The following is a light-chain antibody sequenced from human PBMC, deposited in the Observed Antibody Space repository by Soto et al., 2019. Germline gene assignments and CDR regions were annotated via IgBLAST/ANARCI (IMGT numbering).Light chain of an antibody. Sequence: EIVLTQSPATLSLSPGETATLSCRASHSTDSYLAWYQHKPGQAPRLLIYNTSNRATGIPARFSGSGSGTDFTFTISSLEPVDFAVYYCQQRTTFGGGTKVEIK. J-gene: IGKJ4*01. CDR2: NTS. CDR3: QQRTT. V-gene: IGKV3-11*01. CDR1: HSTDSY.